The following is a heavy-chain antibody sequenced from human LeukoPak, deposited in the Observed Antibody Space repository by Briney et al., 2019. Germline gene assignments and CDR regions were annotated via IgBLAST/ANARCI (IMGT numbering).Heavy chain of an antibody. J-gene: IGHJ3*02. CDR3: ARHIVTSTNYAFDI. CDR1: GDSVATSSTS. V-gene: IGHV6-1*01. Sequence: SQTLSLTCAISGDSVATSSTSWNWVRQSPSRGLEWLGRTYYKSKWYYDYAVSVKSRIIINPDTSKNQFSLQLNSVTPEDTAIYYCARHIVTSTNYAFDIWGQGTMVTVSS. D-gene: IGHD5-12*01. CDR2: TYYKSKWYY.